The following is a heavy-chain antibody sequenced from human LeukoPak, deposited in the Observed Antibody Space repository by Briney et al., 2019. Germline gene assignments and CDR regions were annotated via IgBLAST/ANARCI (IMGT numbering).Heavy chain of an antibody. CDR1: GFTFSSYS. V-gene: IGHV3-21*01. Sequence: PGGSLRLSCAASGFTFSSYSMNWVRQAPGKGLEWVSSISSSSYIYYADSVKGRFTISRDNAKNSLYLQMNSLRAEDTAVYYCARDKVGATGTPDYWGQGTLVTVSS. D-gene: IGHD1-26*01. J-gene: IGHJ4*02. CDR3: ARDKVGATGTPDY. CDR2: ISSSSYI.